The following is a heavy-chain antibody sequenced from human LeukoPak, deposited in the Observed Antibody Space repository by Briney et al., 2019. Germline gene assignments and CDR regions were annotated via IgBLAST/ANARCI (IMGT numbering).Heavy chain of an antibody. D-gene: IGHD3-16*01. CDR2: INPGDSDT. J-gene: IGHJ4*02. CDR3: ARQGGAICLDY. CDR1: GYSFTNHW. V-gene: IGHV5-51*01. Sequence: GESLKISCKRSGYSFTNHWVAWVRQMPGKGLEWMAIINPGDSDTRYNPSFQGQVTISVDKSINTAYLQWSSLKASDTAMYYCARQGGAICLDYWGQGTLVTVSS.